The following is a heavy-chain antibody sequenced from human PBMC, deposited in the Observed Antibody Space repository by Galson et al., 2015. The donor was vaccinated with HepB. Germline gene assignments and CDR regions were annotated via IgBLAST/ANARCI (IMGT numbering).Heavy chain of an antibody. D-gene: IGHD5-12*01. CDR2: IKQDGSEK. CDR1: GFTFGSYW. J-gene: IGHJ4*02. V-gene: IGHV3-7*03. Sequence: SLRLSCAASGFTFGSYWMSWVRQAPGKGLEWVANIKQDGSEKYYVDSVKGRFTISRDNAKNSLYLQMNSLRAEDTAVYYCARFSSGYDYFFDYWGQGTLVTVSS. CDR3: ARFSSGYDYFFDY.